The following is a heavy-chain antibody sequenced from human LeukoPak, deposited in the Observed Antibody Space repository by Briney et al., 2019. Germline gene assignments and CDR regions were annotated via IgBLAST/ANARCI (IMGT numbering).Heavy chain of an antibody. CDR3: ARGGSGISMAFDI. CDR1: GGSISSYY. V-gene: IGHV4-59*01. J-gene: IGHJ3*02. D-gene: IGHD3-10*01. Sequence: PSETLSLTCSVSGGSISSYYWSWIRQPPGKGLEWIGYLYYRGSTNSNPSLKSRVTMPVETSKNKFSRKLRSVTAGDTAGYSWARGGSGISMAFDIWAKGQWSPSLQ. CDR2: LYYRGST.